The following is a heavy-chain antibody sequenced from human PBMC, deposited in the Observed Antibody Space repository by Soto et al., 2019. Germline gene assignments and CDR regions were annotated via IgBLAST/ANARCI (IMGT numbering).Heavy chain of an antibody. CDR1: GFTFTSYW. CDR2: INQDGSEK. CDR3: ETDYDDKGWAAY. V-gene: IGHV3-7*04. J-gene: IGHJ4*02. Sequence: EVQLVESGGGLVQPGGSLRLSCAASGFTFTSYWMDWVRQAPGKGLEGVAIINQDGSEKHYVDSVKGRFTISRDNAKNAMNMEMNSLSAEDTAVYYCETDYDDKGWAAYWDQGNLVTVSS. D-gene: IGHD3-9*01.